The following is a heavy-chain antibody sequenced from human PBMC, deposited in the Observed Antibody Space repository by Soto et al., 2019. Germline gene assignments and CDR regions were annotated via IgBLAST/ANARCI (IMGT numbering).Heavy chain of an antibody. D-gene: IGHD3-22*01. J-gene: IGHJ4*02. Sequence: QVQLQESGPGLVKPSETLSLTCAVSGDSISSYYCMWIRQPPGKGLESIGYLYYGRSANYNPPLKSRVTLSVDTPTNQCSLTLSSMTAADTAVYYCALRSMAVVPEYWGQGTLVTVSS. V-gene: IGHV4-59*01. CDR2: LYYGRSA. CDR3: ALRSMAVVPEY. CDR1: GDSISSYY.